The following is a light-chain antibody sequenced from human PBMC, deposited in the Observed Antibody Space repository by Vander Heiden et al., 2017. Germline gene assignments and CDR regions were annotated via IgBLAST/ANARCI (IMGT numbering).Light chain of an antibody. CDR1: QSLLYRDGNNY. CDR3: MQPLQTPRT. CDR2: LGS. Sequence: LLTHSPLFLPVTPGESASISCRSSQSLLYRDGNNYLDWYLQKPGQSPQLLIYLGSTRASGVPERFTGSGSGTDFALKITRVEAEDVGIYYCMQPLQTPRTFGQGTKVEI. J-gene: IGKJ1*01. V-gene: IGKV2-28*01.